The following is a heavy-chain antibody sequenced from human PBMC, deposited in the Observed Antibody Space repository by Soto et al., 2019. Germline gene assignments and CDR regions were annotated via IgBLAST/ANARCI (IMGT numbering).Heavy chain of an antibody. J-gene: IGHJ6*02. Sequence: QVQLVQSGAEVKKPGASVKVSCKASGYTFTGYYVHWVRQAPGQGLEWMGWINPNTGGTNYAQTFQGRVTMARDTTIGTAYMELSRLRSDDTAVYYCARTLMLQKRPYYYYGMDVWGQGTTVTVSS. CDR2: INPNTGGT. V-gene: IGHV1-2*02. D-gene: IGHD1-1*01. CDR3: ARTLMLQKRPYYYYGMDV. CDR1: GYTFTGYY.